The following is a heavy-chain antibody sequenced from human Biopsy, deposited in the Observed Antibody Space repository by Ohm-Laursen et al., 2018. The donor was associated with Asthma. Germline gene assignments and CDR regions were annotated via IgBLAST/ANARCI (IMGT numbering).Heavy chain of an antibody. V-gene: IGHV1-69*01. CDR1: GGTFNTYV. CDR2: INSVFGTT. D-gene: IGHD2-2*01. CDR3: VRKAGSCISRTCYSLDF. Sequence: SSVKVSCKSLGGTFNTYVIGWVRQAPGQGLEWMGGINSVFGTTTYPQKFQDRVTITADDSTSTVYMELSSLRSEDTAVYYCVRKAGSCISRTCYSLDFWGQGTPATVSS. J-gene: IGHJ4*02.